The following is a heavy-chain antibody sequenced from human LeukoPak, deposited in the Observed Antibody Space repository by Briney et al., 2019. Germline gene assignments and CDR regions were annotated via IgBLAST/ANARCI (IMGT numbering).Heavy chain of an antibody. J-gene: IGHJ5*02. Sequence: GGSLTLSCAVSGFSVNSAWINWARQAPGKGLELVGRISDTGTTEYAAPVKGRFTVSRDSKNTLYLQMNSLKAEDTAVYHCTRGHYGPWGQGTLVTVSS. CDR3: TRGHYGP. D-gene: IGHD3-10*01. V-gene: IGHV3-15*07. CDR1: GFSVNSAW. CDR2: ISDTGTT.